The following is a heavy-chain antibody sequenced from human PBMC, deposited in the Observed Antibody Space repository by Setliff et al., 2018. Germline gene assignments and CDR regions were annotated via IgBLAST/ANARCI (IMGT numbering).Heavy chain of an antibody. J-gene: IGHJ4*02. Sequence: ASVKVSCKAYGYTFSRKYITGVRQAPGRGLEWVGWISVYNGDTNYAQKFQGRVTLTTDTYTRTAYMELRSLKSDDAAVYYCARAPSVELVTIRTNSWFTYWGQGTLVTVSS. CDR3: ARAPSVELVTIRTNSWFTY. D-gene: IGHD5-18*01. CDR2: ISVYNGDT. CDR1: GYTFSRKY. V-gene: IGHV1-18*01.